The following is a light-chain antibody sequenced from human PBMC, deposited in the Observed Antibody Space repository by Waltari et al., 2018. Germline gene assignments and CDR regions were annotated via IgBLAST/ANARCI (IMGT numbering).Light chain of an antibody. CDR1: NVGGRL. V-gene: IGLV3-21*02. Sequence: SYALTQPPSVSVAPGQTATISCGGNNVGGRLVHWYQQRPGQAPVLVIYDDTNRPSGTPDRFSGSTARNTATLTISRGEAGDEADYYCQVWDTSSDHAVVIGGGTKVTVL. J-gene: IGLJ2*01. CDR3: QVWDTSSDHAVV. CDR2: DDT.